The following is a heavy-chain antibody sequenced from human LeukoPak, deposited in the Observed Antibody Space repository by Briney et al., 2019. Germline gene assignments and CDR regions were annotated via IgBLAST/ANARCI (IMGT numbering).Heavy chain of an antibody. CDR1: GGSISSSSYY. Sequence: SETLSLTCTVSGGSISSSSYYWGWIRQPPGKGLEWIGSIYYSGNTYYNPSLKSRVTISVDTSKNQFSLKLSSVTAADTAVYYCARRRSNYYGSGRPIDYWGQGTLVTVSS. D-gene: IGHD3-10*01. CDR2: IYYSGNT. V-gene: IGHV4-39*07. CDR3: ARRRSNYYGSGRPIDY. J-gene: IGHJ4*02.